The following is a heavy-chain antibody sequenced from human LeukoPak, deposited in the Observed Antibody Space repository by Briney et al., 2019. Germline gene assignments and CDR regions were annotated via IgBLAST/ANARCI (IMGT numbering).Heavy chain of an antibody. CDR3: ARDDITFGGVDY. D-gene: IGHD3-16*01. V-gene: IGHV4-61*01. J-gene: IGHJ4*02. Sequence: SETLSLTCTVSGGSVSSGSYYWSWIRQPPGKGLEWIGYIYYSGSTNYNPSLKSRVTISVDTSKNQFSLKLSSVTAADTAVYYCARDDITFGGVDYWGQGTLVTVSS. CDR2: IYYSGST. CDR1: GGSVSSGSYY.